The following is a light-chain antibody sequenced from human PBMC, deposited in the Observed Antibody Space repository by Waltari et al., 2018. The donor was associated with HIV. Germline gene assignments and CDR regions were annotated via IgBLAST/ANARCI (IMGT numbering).Light chain of an antibody. V-gene: IGLV3-1*01. CDR2: QDD. CDR1: ELGDKY. Sequence: SYEVTQPPSVAMSPGQTASITCSGYELGDKYTCWYQQKPGQSPLLVIYQDDKRPSGIPARFSASSSGHTATLTISGTLPMDEADYYCQAWGSTTSGVFGRGTKLTVL. CDR3: QAWGSTTSGV. J-gene: IGLJ2*01.